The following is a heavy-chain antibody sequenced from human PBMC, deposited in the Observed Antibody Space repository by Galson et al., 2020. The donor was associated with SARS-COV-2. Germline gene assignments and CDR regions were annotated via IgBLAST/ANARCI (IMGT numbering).Heavy chain of an antibody. Sequence: SLRLSCAASGFTFSSYGMHWVRQAPGKGLEWVAVIWYDGSNKYYADSVKGRFAISRDNSKNTLYLQMNSLRAEDTAVYYCARDHPAAGTTDYGSGSYNWGQGTLVTVSS. CDR3: ARDHPAAGTTDYGSGSYN. CDR2: IWYDGSNK. D-gene: IGHD3-10*01. V-gene: IGHV3-33*01. J-gene: IGHJ4*02. CDR1: GFTFSSYG.